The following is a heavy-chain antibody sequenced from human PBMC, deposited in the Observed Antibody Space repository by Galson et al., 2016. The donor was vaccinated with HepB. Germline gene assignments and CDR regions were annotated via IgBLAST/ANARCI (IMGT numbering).Heavy chain of an antibody. CDR1: GYTFTGYY. V-gene: IGHV1-2*04. CDR3: AVDVKASGWFDY. D-gene: IGHD6-19*01. J-gene: IGHJ5*01. CDR2: INPNSGST. Sequence: SVKVSCKASGYTFTGYYMHWVRLAPGQGLEWMGWINPNSGSTNYARKFQGWVTMTRDTSISTAHMELNRLRSDDTAVYYCAVDVKASGWFDYWGQGTPVTVSS.